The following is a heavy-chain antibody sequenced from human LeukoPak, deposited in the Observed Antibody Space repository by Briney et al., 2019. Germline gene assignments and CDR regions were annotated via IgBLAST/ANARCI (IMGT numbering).Heavy chain of an antibody. CDR2: INPNSGGT. Sequence: ASVKVSCKASGYTFTGYYMHWVRQAPGQGLEWMGWINPNSGGTNYQGRVTMTRDTSISTAYMEPSRLRSDDTAVYYCARAVNYYDSSGYTDYWGQGTLVTVSS. J-gene: IGHJ4*02. CDR1: GYTFTGYY. V-gene: IGHV1-2*02. CDR3: ARAVNYYDSSGYTDY. D-gene: IGHD3-22*01.